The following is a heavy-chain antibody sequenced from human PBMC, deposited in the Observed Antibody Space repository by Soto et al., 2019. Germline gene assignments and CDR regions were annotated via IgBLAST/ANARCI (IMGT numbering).Heavy chain of an antibody. Sequence: QVQLVESGGGVVQPGRSLRLSCAASGFTFSTYGKHWVRQAPGKGLEWVAVISYDGSNKYYANSVKGRFTISRDNSKNKLYLQMNSLRAEDTAVYYCAKGHRDDLVGATTGGWYFDLWGRGTLVTVSS. V-gene: IGHV3-30*18. J-gene: IGHJ2*01. CDR2: ISYDGSNK. D-gene: IGHD1-26*01. CDR1: GFTFSTYG. CDR3: AKGHRDDLVGATTGGWYFDL.